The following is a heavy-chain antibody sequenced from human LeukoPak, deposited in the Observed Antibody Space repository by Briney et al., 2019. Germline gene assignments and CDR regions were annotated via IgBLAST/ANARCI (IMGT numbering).Heavy chain of an antibody. CDR3: ARDPSHYYDSSGYDGY. J-gene: IGHJ4*02. V-gene: IGHV4-4*02. CDR2: IYHSGST. Sequence: PSETLSLTCAVSGGSISSRNWWSWVRQPPGKGLEWIGEIYHSGSTNYNPSLKSRVTISVDKSKNQFSLKLSSVTAADTAVYYCARDPSHYYDSSGYDGYWGQGTLVTVSS. D-gene: IGHD3-22*01. CDR1: GGSISSRNW.